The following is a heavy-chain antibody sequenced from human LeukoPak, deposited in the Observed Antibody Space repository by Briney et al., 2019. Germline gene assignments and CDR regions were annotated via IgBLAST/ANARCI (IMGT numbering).Heavy chain of an antibody. V-gene: IGHV5-51*01. D-gene: IGHD6-13*01. CDR3: ARLGIAGAGTQDAFDI. J-gene: IGHJ3*02. Sequence: GESLKISCEGSGYRFSSYWIGWVRQMPGKGLEWMGIIYPGDSETKCSPSFQGQVTISADRAISTAYLQWSSLKASDSAIYYCARLGIAGAGTQDAFDIWGQGTMVTVSS. CDR1: GYRFSSYW. CDR2: IYPGDSET.